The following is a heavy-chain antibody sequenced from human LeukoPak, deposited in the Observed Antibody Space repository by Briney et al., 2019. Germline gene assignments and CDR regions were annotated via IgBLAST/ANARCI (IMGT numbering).Heavy chain of an antibody. CDR3: AREDPVEF. V-gene: IGHV3-33*01. CDR1: GFTFSSYG. Sequence: PGGSLRLSCAASGFTFSSYGMHWVRQAPGKGLEWVAVIWYDGSNKYYADSVKGRFTISRDDSRNTLYLQMNSLRAEDTAVYYCAREDPVEFWGRGTQVTVSS. CDR2: IWYDGSNK. J-gene: IGHJ4*02.